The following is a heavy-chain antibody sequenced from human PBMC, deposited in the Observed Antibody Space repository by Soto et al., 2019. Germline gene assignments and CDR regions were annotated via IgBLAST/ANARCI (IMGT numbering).Heavy chain of an antibody. V-gene: IGHV1-69*06. CDR3: ARRYSRSLYVFDA. CDR1: GCTFSSYA. J-gene: IGHJ5*01. Sequence: SVKVSCKASGCTFSSYAISWVRQAPGQGLEWMGGIIPIFGTANHAQKFKGRVTITPDKSTSTASMELSSLRSEDTAVYYCARRYSRSLYVFDAWGQGTLVTVSS. D-gene: IGHD6-13*01. CDR2: IIPIFGTA.